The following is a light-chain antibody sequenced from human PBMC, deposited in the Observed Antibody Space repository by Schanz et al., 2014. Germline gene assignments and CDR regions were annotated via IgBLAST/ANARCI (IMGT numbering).Light chain of an antibody. V-gene: IGLV1-40*01. CDR3: SSYAASNTLFVV. Sequence: QSVLTQPPSVSGAPGQRVTISCTGSSSNIGAGYDVHWYQQLPGTAPKLLIYGNSNRPSGVPDRISGSKSGTSASLAITGLQAEDEADYYCSSYAASNTLFVVFGGGTKLTVL. CDR1: SSNIGAGYD. CDR2: GNS. J-gene: IGLJ2*01.